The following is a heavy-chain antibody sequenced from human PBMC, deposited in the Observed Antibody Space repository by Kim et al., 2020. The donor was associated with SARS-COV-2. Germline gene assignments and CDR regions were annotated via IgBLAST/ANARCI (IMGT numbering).Heavy chain of an antibody. CDR3: ATEWTGFGMDV. D-gene: IGHD3-3*01. Sequence: GTNYAQKFQGSVTMTRDTSVSTAYMELSRLRSDDTAVYYCATEWTGFGMDVWGQGTTVTVSS. J-gene: IGHJ6*02. V-gene: IGHV1-2*02. CDR2: GT.